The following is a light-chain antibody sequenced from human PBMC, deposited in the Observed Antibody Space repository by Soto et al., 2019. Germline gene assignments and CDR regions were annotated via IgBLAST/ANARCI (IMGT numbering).Light chain of an antibody. Sequence: QPVLTQSPSASASLGASVKLTCTLSSGYSTYAIAWHQQQSEKGPRFLMKINYDGTHSKGDGFFDRFSGSSSGAERHLTISSLQSEDEADHYCQSLGTGIQVFGGGTKLTVL. J-gene: IGLJ3*02. CDR2: INYDGTH. CDR3: QSLGTGIQV. CDR1: SGYSTYA. V-gene: IGLV4-69*01.